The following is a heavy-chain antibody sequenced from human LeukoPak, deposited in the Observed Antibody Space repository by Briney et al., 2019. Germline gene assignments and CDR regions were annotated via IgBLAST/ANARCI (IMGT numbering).Heavy chain of an antibody. D-gene: IGHD3-9*01. CDR2: IRSKAYGGTT. CDR3: TRPIGPSPRYDILTGYYVY. Sequence: PGGSLRLSCTASGFTFGDYAMSWVRQAPGKGLEWVGFIRSKAYGGTTEYAASVKGRFTISRDDSKSIAYLQMNSLKTEDTAVYYCTRPIGPSPRYDILTGYYVYWGQGTLVTVSS. CDR1: GFTFGDYA. V-gene: IGHV3-49*04. J-gene: IGHJ4*02.